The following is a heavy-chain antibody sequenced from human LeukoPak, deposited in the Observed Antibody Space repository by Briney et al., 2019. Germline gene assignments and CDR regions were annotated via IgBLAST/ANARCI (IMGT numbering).Heavy chain of an antibody. J-gene: IGHJ4*02. CDR3: VRDRSAPDY. V-gene: IGHV3-48*02. Sequence: PGGSLRLSCAASGFTFNIYAMNWIRQAPRKGLEWLSYISSSSDTTYYAESVKGRLTISRDNAKNSLYLQMNSLRDEDTALYYCVRDRSAPDYWGQGTLVTVSS. CDR2: ISSSSDTT. CDR1: GFTFNIYA.